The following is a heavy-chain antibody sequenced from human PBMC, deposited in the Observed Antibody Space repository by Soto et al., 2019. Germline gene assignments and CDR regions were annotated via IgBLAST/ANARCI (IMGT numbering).Heavy chain of an antibody. J-gene: IGHJ3*01. D-gene: IGHD3-16*01. CDR1: GFSFSAAGVG. Sequence: HITLKESGPTLVKPTQTLTLTCIFSGFSFSAAGVGVGWIRQPPEKTLEWLALIYWDDDTRYRPSLKSRLTITTDSSKNQVVLTMTNMDPLDTATYYCAHAFGGTSWPNDAFDVWGQGTVVTVSS. CDR3: AHAFGGTSWPNDAFDV. V-gene: IGHV2-5*02. CDR2: IYWDDDT.